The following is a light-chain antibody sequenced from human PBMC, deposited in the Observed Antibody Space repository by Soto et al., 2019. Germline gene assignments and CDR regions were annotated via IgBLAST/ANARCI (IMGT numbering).Light chain of an antibody. CDR2: DVS. V-gene: IGKV1-9*01. J-gene: IGKJ4*01. CDR1: QGITSH. Sequence: DVQLTQSPSFLSTSVGDRVTITCRASQGITSHLAWYQQKPGKAPNLLISDVSTLQSGVPSRFSGSGSGTEFTLTITSLQPEDFATYYCQQYDSYSTFGGGTKVDIK. CDR3: QQYDSYST.